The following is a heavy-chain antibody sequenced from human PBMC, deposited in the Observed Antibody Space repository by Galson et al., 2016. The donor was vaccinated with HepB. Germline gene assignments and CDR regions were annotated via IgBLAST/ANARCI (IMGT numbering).Heavy chain of an antibody. CDR2: ISPSSGNT. V-gene: IGHV1-18*01. J-gene: IGHJ4*02. CDR3: VRGTEGAN. Sequence: SVKVSCKASGYTFTSYNINWVRQAPGQGLEWMSWISPSSGNTNYAQNLQGRVTLTTDTSTSTAYMELRSLTSDDTAVYFCVRGTEGANWGQGTLVTVS. CDR1: GYTFTSYN.